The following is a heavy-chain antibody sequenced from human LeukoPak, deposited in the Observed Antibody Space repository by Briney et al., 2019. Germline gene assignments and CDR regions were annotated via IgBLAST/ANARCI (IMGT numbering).Heavy chain of an antibody. D-gene: IGHD6-19*01. CDR1: GYTFTTYP. CDR2: INPNSGGT. Sequence: ASVKVSCKASGYTFTTYPMTWVRQAPGQGLEWMGWINPNSGGTNYAQKFQGRVTMTRDTSISTAYMELSRLRSDDTAVYYCARLLRDSGWSYDYWGQGTLVTVSS. J-gene: IGHJ4*02. CDR3: ARLLRDSGWSYDY. V-gene: IGHV1-2*02.